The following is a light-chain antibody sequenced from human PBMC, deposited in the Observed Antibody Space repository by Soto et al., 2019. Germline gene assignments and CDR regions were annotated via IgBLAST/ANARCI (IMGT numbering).Light chain of an antibody. CDR1: QGIGNF. Sequence: DIQMTQSPTSLSASVGDRVTITCRASQGIGNFVAWYQQKPGKAPKLLIYAASTLQSGFTSRFSGSGSGTDFPLTINSLQPEDVATYSCQKYSSVPVFGPGTKVEI. V-gene: IGKV1-27*01. J-gene: IGKJ3*01. CDR3: QKYSSVPV. CDR2: AAS.